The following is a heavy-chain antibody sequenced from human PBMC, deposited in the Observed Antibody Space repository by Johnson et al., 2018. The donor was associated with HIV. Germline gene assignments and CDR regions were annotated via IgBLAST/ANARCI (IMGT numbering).Heavy chain of an antibody. D-gene: IGHD3-22*01. V-gene: IGHV3-53*01. J-gene: IGHJ3*02. CDR1: GFTVSSNY. Sequence: VQLVESGGGLIQPGGSLRLSCAASGFTVSSNYMSWVRQAPGKGLEWVSVIYSGGNTYYADSVKGRFTISRDNSKNTLYLQMNSLRAEDTAVHYCAKVRYYDRDAFDIWGPGTLVTVSP. CDR3: AKVRYYDRDAFDI. CDR2: IYSGGNT.